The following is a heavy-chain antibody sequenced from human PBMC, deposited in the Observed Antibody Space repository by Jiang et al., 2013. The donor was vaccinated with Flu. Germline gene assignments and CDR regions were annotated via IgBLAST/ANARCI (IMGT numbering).Heavy chain of an antibody. CDR3: ARLAYDSGLPSFDY. CDR1: GDSVSSNSAA. D-gene: IGHD3-22*01. CDR2: TYYRSKWYN. V-gene: IGHV6-1*01. Sequence: QTLSLTCAISGDSVSSNSAAWNWIRQSPSRGLEWLGRTYYRSKWYNDYAVSVKSRITINPDTSKNQFSLQLNSVTPEDTAVYYCARLAYDSGLPSFDYVGQGTLVTVSS. J-gene: IGHJ4*02.